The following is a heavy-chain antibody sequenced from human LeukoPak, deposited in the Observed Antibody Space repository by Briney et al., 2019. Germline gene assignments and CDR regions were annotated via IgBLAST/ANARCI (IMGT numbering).Heavy chain of an antibody. V-gene: IGHV1-2*06. CDR1: GCSFTGYY. J-gene: IGHJ3*02. CDR3: ARGLRTIFGAGLTNFDAFDI. CDR2: INPNSGGT. Sequence: ASVKVSCKASGCSFTGYYMHWVRQAPGQGLEWMGRINPNSGGTNYAQKFQGRVTMTRDTSISTAYMELSRLRSDDTAVYYCARGLRTIFGAGLTNFDAFDIWGQGTMVTVSS. D-gene: IGHD3-3*01.